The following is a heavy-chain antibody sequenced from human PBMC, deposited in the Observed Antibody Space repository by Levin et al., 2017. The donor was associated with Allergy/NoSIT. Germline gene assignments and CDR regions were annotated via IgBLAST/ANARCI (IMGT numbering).Heavy chain of an antibody. D-gene: IGHD3-3*01. J-gene: IGHJ4*02. CDR2: ISSNGSTI. Sequence: GGSLRLSCAASGFTFSSYEMNWVRRAPGKGLEWVSYISSNGSTIYSVDSVKGRFTISRDNAKNSLYLHMNSLRAEDTAVYYCARQRGNFWSGYNYFDYWGQGTLVTVSS. CDR1: GFTFSSYE. V-gene: IGHV3-48*03. CDR3: ARQRGNFWSGYNYFDY.